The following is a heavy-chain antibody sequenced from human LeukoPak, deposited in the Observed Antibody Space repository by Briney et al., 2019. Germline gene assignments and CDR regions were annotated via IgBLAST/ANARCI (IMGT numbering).Heavy chain of an antibody. CDR3: ARDRPCSSTGCYYYGMDV. D-gene: IGHD2-2*01. CDR2: ISAYNGNT. V-gene: IGHV1-18*01. CDR1: GYTFTSYG. J-gene: IGHJ6*02. Sequence: PGASVKVSCKASGYTFTSYGISWVRQAPGQGLEWMGWISAYNGNTNYAQKLQGRVTMTTDTSTSTAYMELRSLRSDDTAVYYCARDRPCSSTGCYYYGMDVWGQGTTVTVSS.